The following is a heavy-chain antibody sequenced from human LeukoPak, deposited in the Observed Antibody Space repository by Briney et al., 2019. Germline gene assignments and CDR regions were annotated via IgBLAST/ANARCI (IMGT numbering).Heavy chain of an antibody. D-gene: IGHD3-10*01. Sequence: PGESLRLSCAASGFAFSNYAMSWVRQAPGKGLGWVSTIRGSGGNTYYADSEKGRFTISRDNSKNTLYLQMNSLRAEDTAVYFCAKDRATYYSGGFDYWGQGTLLTVSS. CDR2: IRGSGGNT. CDR1: GFAFSNYA. V-gene: IGHV3-23*01. CDR3: AKDRATYYSGGFDY. J-gene: IGHJ4*02.